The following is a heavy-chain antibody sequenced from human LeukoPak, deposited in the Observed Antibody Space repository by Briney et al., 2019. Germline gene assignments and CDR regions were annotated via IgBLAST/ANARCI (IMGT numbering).Heavy chain of an antibody. J-gene: IGHJ4*02. CDR2: ISINGDNT. CDR1: GFTFNNYA. V-gene: IGHV3-64D*06. D-gene: IGHD5-18*01. Sequence: GGSLRLSCSASGFTFNNYAMHWVRQAPGKGLEFVSTISINGDNTYYADSVKGRFTISRDNSKNTLYLQVRSLRDGDTAVYYCVKDHGYSYDYWGRGTLVTVSS. CDR3: VKDHGYSYDY.